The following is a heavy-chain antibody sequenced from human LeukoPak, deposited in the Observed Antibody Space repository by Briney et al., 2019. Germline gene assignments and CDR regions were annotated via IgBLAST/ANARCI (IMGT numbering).Heavy chain of an antibody. CDR2: IYYSGST. CDR1: GGSISSGGYS. Sequence: SQTLSLTCTVSGGSISSGGYSWSWIRQHPGKGLEWIGYIYYSGSTYYNPSLKSRVTISVDTSKNQFSLKLSSVTAADTAVYYCARARVRQLLLRYNWFDPWGQGTLVTVSS. V-gene: IGHV4-31*03. D-gene: IGHD2-15*01. CDR3: ARARVRQLLLRYNWFDP. J-gene: IGHJ5*02.